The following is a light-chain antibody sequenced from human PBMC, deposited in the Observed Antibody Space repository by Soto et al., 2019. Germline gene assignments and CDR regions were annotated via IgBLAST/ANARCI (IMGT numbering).Light chain of an antibody. CDR1: QTISNF. CDR2: AAS. CDR3: QQSYTAPHT. J-gene: IGKJ2*01. V-gene: IGKV1-39*01. Sequence: DIQMTQSPSSLSASVGDRVTISCRASQTISNFLNWYQQKPGKAPELLINAASNLQSGVPSRFSGSGYGTDVTLTISSLQPEDFATYYCQQSYTAPHTCGQGTKLEIK.